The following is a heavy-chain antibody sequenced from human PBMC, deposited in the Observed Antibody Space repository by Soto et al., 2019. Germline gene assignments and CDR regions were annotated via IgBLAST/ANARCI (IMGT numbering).Heavy chain of an antibody. CDR1: GYTLTELS. CDR3: ATRNGGPYSYGFEYDY. CDR2: FDPEDGET. V-gene: IGHV1-24*01. Sequence: RASVKVSCKVSGYTLTELSMHWVRQAPGKGLEWMGGFDPEDGETIYAQKFQGRVTMTEDTSTDTAYMELSSLRSEDTAVYYCATRNGGPYSYGFEYDYWGQGTLVTVSS. D-gene: IGHD5-18*01. J-gene: IGHJ4*02.